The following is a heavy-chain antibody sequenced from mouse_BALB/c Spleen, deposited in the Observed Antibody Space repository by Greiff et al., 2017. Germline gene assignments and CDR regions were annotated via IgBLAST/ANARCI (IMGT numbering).Heavy chain of an antibody. CDR3: ARGYRYDLYYFDY. CDR2: INPSNGRT. J-gene: IGHJ2*01. D-gene: IGHD2-14*01. CDR1: GYTFTSYW. Sequence: VQLQQPGAELVKLGASVKLSCKASGYTFTSYWMHWVKQRPGQGLEWIGEINPSNGRTNYNEKFKSKATLTVDKSSSTAYMQLSSLTSEDSAVYYCARGYRYDLYYFDYWGQGTTLTVSS. V-gene: IGHV1S81*02.